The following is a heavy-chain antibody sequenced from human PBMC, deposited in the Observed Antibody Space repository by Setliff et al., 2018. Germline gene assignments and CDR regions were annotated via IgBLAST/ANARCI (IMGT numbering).Heavy chain of an antibody. Sequence: ASVKVSCKASGYTFTGYYMHWVRQAPGQGLEWMGWINPNSGGTNYAQKFQGWVTMTRDTSISTAYMELSRLRSDDTGVYYCARGRDFWSGYLVYWGQGTLVTVSS. D-gene: IGHD3-3*01. CDR2: INPNSGGT. CDR1: GYTFTGYY. J-gene: IGHJ4*02. CDR3: ARGRDFWSGYLVY. V-gene: IGHV1-2*04.